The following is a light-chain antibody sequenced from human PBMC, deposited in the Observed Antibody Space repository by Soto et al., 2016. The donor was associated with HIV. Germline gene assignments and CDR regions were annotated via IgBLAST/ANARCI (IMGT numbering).Light chain of an antibody. CDR3: QAWDSSTGV. CDR2: QDT. J-gene: IGLJ2*01. Sequence: SYELTQPPSVSVSPGQTARITCSGDKLWEKYVSWYRQKPGQSPVLVIYQDTMRPSGIPERFSGSNSGNTATLTISGTQTMDEADYYCQAWDSSTGVFGGGTELTV. CDR1: KLWEKY. V-gene: IGLV3-1*01.